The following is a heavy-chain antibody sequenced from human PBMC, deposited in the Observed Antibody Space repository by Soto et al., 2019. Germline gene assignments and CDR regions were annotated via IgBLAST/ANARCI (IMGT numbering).Heavy chain of an antibody. CDR1: GGTLSSYT. J-gene: IGHJ4*02. V-gene: IGHV1-69*08. D-gene: IGHD2-15*01. CDR3: ARDKGYCSDTSCPDFDY. Sequence: QVQLVQSGAEVKKPGSSVKVSCTASGGTLSSYTFSWVRQAPGQGLEGMGRVIPNLGVTNYAKKFQGRFTIVVDTSTSTAYMELNSLRYEYTAVYYCARDKGYCSDTSCPDFDYWGQGTLVTVSS. CDR2: VIPNLGVT.